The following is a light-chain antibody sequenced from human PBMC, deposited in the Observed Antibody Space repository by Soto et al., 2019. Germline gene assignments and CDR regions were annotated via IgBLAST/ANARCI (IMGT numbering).Light chain of an antibody. CDR1: QSVLYSSSNKNY. Sequence: DIVMTQSPDSLAVSLGERATINCKSSQSVLYSSSNKNYLAWYQQKPGQPPKLLIYWASTRESGVPDRFSGSGSWTDFTLTISSLQAEDVAVYYCQQYYSTPPTFGQGTKVEIK. CDR2: WAS. J-gene: IGKJ1*01. V-gene: IGKV4-1*01. CDR3: QQYYSTPPT.